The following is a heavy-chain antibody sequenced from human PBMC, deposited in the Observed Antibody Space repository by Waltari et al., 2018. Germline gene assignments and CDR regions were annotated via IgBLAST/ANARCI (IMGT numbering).Heavy chain of an antibody. D-gene: IGHD2-2*01. CDR3: AREDIVVVPAAPIGYYMDV. CDR2: IYTSGST. CDR1: GGSISSYY. Sequence: QEQLQESGPGLVKPSETLSLTCTVSGGSISSYYWSWIRQPAGKGLEWIGRIYTSGSTNYNPSLKSRVTMSVDTSKNQFSLKLSSVTAADTAVYYCAREDIVVVPAAPIGYYMDVWGKGTTVTISS. V-gene: IGHV4-4*07. J-gene: IGHJ6*03.